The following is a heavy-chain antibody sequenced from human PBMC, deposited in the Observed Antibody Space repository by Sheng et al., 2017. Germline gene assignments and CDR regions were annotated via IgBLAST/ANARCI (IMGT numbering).Heavy chain of an antibody. J-gene: IGHJ6*02. D-gene: IGHD1-7*01. V-gene: IGHV3-9*01. CDR2: ISWNSGSI. Sequence: EVQLLESGGGLVQPGRSLRLSCAASGFNFDDYAMHWVRQAPGKGLEWVSGISWNSGSINYADPVKGRFTISRDISKNTLYLQMNSLRVEDTAVYYCARDPGNYNGMDVWGQGTTVTVSS. CDR1: GFNFDDYA. CDR3: ARDPGNYNGMDV.